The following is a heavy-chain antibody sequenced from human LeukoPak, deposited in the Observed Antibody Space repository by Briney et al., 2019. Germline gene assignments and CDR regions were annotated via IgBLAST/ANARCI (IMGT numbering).Heavy chain of an antibody. CDR1: GYTFTDYY. CDR3: ARANFLYCSSTTCLFDY. D-gene: IGHD2-2*01. CDR2: INPNSGDT. V-gene: IGHV1-2*02. Sequence: ASVKVSSKASGYTFTDYYMHWVRQAPGEGFEWMGWINPNSGDTNYAQKFQDRVTMTRNTSISTAHMELSRLPSDDTAVYYCARANFLYCSSTTCLFDYWGQGTLVTVSS. J-gene: IGHJ4*02.